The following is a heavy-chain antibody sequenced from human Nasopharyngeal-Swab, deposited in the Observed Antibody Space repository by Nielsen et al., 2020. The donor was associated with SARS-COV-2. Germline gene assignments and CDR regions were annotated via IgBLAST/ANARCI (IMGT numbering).Heavy chain of an antibody. J-gene: IGHJ4*02. CDR2: INPSGGST. D-gene: IGHD3-16*02. Sequence: ASVKVSCKASVYTFTSYYMHWVRQAPAQGLEWMGIINPSGGSTSYAQKFQGRVTMTRDTSTSTVYMELSSLRSEDTAVYYCAREPRYYDYVWGSYRYGYFDYWGQGTLVTVSS. CDR3: AREPRYYDYVWGSYRYGYFDY. CDR1: VYTFTSYY. V-gene: IGHV1-46*01.